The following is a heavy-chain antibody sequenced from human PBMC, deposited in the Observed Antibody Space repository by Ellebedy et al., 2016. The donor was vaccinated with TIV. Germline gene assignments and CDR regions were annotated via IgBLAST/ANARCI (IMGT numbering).Heavy chain of an antibody. D-gene: IGHD2/OR15-2a*01. Sequence: PGGSLRLSCAASGLTFSSHAMSWVRQAPGKGLEWVSYISGSSSRIYYADSVKGRFTISRDNAKNSLYLQMNSLRDEDTAVYYCFLRIRRGYWGQGTLVTVSS. V-gene: IGHV3-48*02. CDR1: GLTFSSHA. J-gene: IGHJ4*02. CDR2: ISGSSSRI. CDR3: FLRIRRGY.